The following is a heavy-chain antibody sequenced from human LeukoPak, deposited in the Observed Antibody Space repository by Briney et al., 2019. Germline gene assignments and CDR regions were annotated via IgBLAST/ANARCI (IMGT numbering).Heavy chain of an antibody. D-gene: IGHD1-26*01. CDR1: GFTVSSNY. J-gene: IGHJ4*02. V-gene: IGHV3-53*01. CDR2: IYSGGST. CDR3: AKVASGSYYNWPFDY. Sequence: GGSLRLSCAASGFTVSSNYMSWVRQAPGKGLEWVSVIYSGGSTYYADSVKGRFTVSRDNSKNTLYLQMNGLRAEDTAVYYCAKVASGSYYNWPFDYWGQGTLVTVSS.